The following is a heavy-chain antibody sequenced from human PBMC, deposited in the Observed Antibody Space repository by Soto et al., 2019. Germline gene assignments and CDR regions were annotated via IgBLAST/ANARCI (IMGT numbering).Heavy chain of an antibody. CDR3: AKDKNHGGEYYYYGMDV. V-gene: IGHV3-9*01. Sequence: EVQLEESGGGLVQPGRSLRLSCAASGFTFDDYAMHWVRQAPGKGLEWVSGISWNSGSVGYADSVKGRFTISRDNAKNSLYLQMNSLRAEDTALYYCAKDKNHGGEYYYYGMDVWGQGTTVTVSS. J-gene: IGHJ6*02. CDR2: ISWNSGSV. CDR1: GFTFDDYA. D-gene: IGHD2-21*01.